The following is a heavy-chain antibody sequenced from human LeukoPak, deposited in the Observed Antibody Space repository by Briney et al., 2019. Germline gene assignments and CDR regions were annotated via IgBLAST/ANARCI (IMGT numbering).Heavy chain of an antibody. J-gene: IGHJ4*02. D-gene: IGHD4-23*01. CDR3: ARGTVGNFDY. CDR1: GFTFSSYA. V-gene: IGHV3-21*01. CDR2: ISSSSSYI. Sequence: GGSLRLSCAASGFTFSSYAMSWVRQAPGKGLEWVSSISSSSSYIYYADSVKGRFTISRDNAKNSLYLQMNSLRAEDTAVYYCARGTVGNFDYWGQGTLVTVSS.